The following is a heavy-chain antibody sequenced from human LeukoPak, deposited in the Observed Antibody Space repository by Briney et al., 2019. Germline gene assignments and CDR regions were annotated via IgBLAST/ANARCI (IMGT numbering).Heavy chain of an antibody. J-gene: IGHJ4*02. V-gene: IGHV3-30-3*01. CDR1: GFTFSSYA. Sequence: PGGSLRLSCAASGFTFSSYAMSWVRQAPGKGLEWVAVISYDGSNKFYADSVKGRFTISRDNSKNTLYLQMNSLRAEDTAVYYCARAHGGNYLFDYWGQGTLVTVSS. CDR3: ARAHGGNYLFDY. CDR2: ISYDGSNK. D-gene: IGHD4-23*01.